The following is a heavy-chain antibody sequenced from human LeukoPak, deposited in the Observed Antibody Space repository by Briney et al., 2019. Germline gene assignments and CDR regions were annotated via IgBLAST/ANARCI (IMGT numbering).Heavy chain of an antibody. CDR1: GYSFTSYW. CDR2: IYPGDSDT. V-gene: IGHV5-51*01. Sequence: GESLKISCKGSGYSFTSYWIGWVRQMPGKGLEWMGIIYPGDSDTRYNPSFQGQVTISADKSINTAYLQWSSLKASDTTMYYCGKHMHRGGDYNYGMDVWGQGTSVTVSS. J-gene: IGHJ6*02. CDR3: GKHMHRGGDYNYGMDV. D-gene: IGHD1-14*01.